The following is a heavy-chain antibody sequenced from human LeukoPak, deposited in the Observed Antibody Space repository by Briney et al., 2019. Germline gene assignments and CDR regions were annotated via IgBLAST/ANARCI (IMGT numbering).Heavy chain of an antibody. CDR1: GFTFSSYG. Sequence: GGSVRLSCAASGFTFSSYGMHWVRQAPGKGLEWVAFIRYDASNKYYADSVKGRFTISRDNSKNTMYLQMNSLRAEDTAVYYCAKDLQADYYYGSGSYPNWFDPWGQGTLVTVSS. CDR2: IRYDASNK. D-gene: IGHD3-10*01. CDR3: AKDLQADYYYGSGSYPNWFDP. V-gene: IGHV3-30*02. J-gene: IGHJ5*02.